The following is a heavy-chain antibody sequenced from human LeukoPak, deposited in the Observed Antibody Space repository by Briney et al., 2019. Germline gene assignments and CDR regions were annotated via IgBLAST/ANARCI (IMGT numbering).Heavy chain of an antibody. CDR1: GFTFSSYA. Sequence: GGSLRLSCAASGFTFSSYAMSWVRQAPGKGLEWVSAISGSGGSTYYADSVKGRFTISRDNSKNTLYLQMNSLRAEDTAVYYCAEAGGYRYYFDYWGQGTLVTVSS. CDR3: AEAGGYRYYFDY. V-gene: IGHV3-23*01. J-gene: IGHJ4*02. D-gene: IGHD3-22*01. CDR2: ISGSGGST.